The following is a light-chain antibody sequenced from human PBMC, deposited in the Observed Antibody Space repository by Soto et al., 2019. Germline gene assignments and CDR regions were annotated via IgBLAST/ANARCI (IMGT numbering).Light chain of an antibody. CDR3: CSFAGSSTYV. Sequence: QSVLTQPASVSGSPRQSITISCTGTSSDIGGYYLVSWYQQHPGKAPNLIIYEGNKRPSGVSNRFSGSKSGNTASLTISGLQAEDEADYYCCSFAGSSTYVFGPGTKVTVL. J-gene: IGLJ1*01. CDR2: EGN. V-gene: IGLV2-23*01. CDR1: SSDIGGYYL.